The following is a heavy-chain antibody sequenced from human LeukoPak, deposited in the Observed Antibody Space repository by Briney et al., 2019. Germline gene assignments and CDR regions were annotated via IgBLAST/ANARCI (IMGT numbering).Heavy chain of an antibody. J-gene: IGHJ4*02. V-gene: IGHV3-53*01. Sequence: GGSLRLSCAASGFTVSSNYMSWVRQAPGTGLEWVSVIYSGGSTYYAGSVKGRFTISRDNSKNTLYLQMNSLRAEDTAVYYCARDRSSGFNDYWGQGTLVTVSS. CDR3: ARDRSSGFNDY. CDR1: GFTVSSNY. CDR2: IYSGGST. D-gene: IGHD6-19*01.